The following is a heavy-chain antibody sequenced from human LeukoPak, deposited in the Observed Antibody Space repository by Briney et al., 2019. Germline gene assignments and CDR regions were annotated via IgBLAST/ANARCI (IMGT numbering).Heavy chain of an antibody. CDR1: GFTVSSNC. D-gene: IGHD4-17*01. V-gene: IGHV3-53*01. Sequence: GGSLRLSCAASGFTVSSNCMSWVRQAPGKGLEWVSVFYSGGNTYYADSVKGRFTISRDNSKNTLYLQMNSLRAEDTAMYYCAKCYGDYVRYLDYWGQGTLATVSS. CDR3: AKCYGDYVRYLDY. CDR2: FYSGGNT. J-gene: IGHJ4*02.